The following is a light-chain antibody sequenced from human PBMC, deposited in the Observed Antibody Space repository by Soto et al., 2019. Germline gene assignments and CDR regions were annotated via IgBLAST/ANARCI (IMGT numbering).Light chain of an antibody. CDR2: AAS. CDR3: QQTFSAPSIT. J-gene: IGKJ5*01. V-gene: IGKV1-39*01. Sequence: DIQLTQYPSSLSASVGDRVTITCRAGQTISDYLNWYQQKPGTAPKLLIYAASTLQSGVPSRFSGSRSGTDFTLTISSLHPEDVATYYCQQTFSAPSITFGQGTRLEIK. CDR1: QTISDY.